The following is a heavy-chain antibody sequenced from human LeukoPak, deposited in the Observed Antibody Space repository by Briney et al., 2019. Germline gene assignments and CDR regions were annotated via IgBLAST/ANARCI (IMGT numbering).Heavy chain of an antibody. D-gene: IGHD2-21*01. CDR2: INPNSGDT. CDR1: GYLFTGFY. Sequence: ASVKVSCQTSGYLFTGFYIHWVRQVPGQGLEWMGWINPNSGDTKSAPKFQGRVAMTRVTSINTAYMEMSGLTPDGTAIYYCAKRGGALSHWGQGTPVTVTS. CDR3: AKRGGALSH. V-gene: IGHV1-2*02. J-gene: IGHJ4*02.